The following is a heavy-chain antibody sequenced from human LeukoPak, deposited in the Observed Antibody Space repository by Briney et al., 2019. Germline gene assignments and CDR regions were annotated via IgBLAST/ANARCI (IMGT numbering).Heavy chain of an antibody. CDR1: GGSISSYY. D-gene: IGHD5-18*01. CDR3: ARGSLGYSYGSYYFDY. J-gene: IGHJ4*02. CDR2: IYYSGSI. Sequence: SETLSLTCTVPGGSISSYYWSWIRQPPGKGLEWIGYIYYSGSINYNPSLKSRVTISVDTSKNQFSLKLSSVTAADTAVYYCARGSLGYSYGSYYFDYWGQGTLVTVSS. V-gene: IGHV4-59*08.